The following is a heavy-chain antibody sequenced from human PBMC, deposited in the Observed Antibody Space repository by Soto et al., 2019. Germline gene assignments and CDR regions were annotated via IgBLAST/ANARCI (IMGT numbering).Heavy chain of an antibody. CDR3: TTDDPINKY. CDR1: GFTFSNAW. D-gene: IGHD6-6*01. J-gene: IGHJ4*02. V-gene: IGHV3-15*01. CDR2: IKSKTDDGTT. Sequence: GSLRLSCEASGFTFSNAWMSWVRQAPGKGLEWVGRIKSKTDDGTTDYAAPVEGRFTISRDDSENMLYLQMNSLITEDTAVYYCTTDDPINKYWGQGTLVTVPS.